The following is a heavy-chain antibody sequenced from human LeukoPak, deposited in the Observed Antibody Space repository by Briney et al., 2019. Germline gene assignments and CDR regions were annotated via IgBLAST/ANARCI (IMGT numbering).Heavy chain of an antibody. CDR2: ISWDSGSI. V-gene: IGHV3-9*01. J-gene: IGHJ4*02. D-gene: IGHD6-19*01. CDR1: GFTFDDYA. CDR3: AKGSVAAQVYYFDY. Sequence: SLRLSCAASGFTFDDYAMHWVRQPPGKGLEWVSGISWDSGSIGYADSVKGRFTISRDNAKNSLYLQMNSLRAEDTALYYCAKGSVAAQVYYFDYWGQGTLVTVSS.